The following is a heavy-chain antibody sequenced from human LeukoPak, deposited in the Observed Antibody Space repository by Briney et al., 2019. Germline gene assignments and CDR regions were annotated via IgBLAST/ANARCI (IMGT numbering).Heavy chain of an antibody. J-gene: IGHJ3*02. Sequence: ASVKLSCKASGYTFTSYSMHWVRQATGPGLEWRGVINPSGGSTSFAQKFQGRVTMTRDTSTSTVYMELRGLRSEDTAVFYCARSGHKYSVSYLDAFDIWGQGTMVTVSS. CDR2: INPSGGST. CDR3: ARSGHKYSVSYLDAFDI. CDR1: GYTFTSYS. D-gene: IGHD1-26*01. V-gene: IGHV1-46*03.